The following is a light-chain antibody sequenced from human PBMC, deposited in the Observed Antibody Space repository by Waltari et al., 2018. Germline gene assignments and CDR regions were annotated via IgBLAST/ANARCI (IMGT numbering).Light chain of an antibody. CDR1: QNVNSY. Sequence: EIVLTQSPATLSLSPGERATLSCRASQNVNSYLIWYQQKPGQAPRLLIYDAFNRATGIPTRFSGSGSGTDFTLTISSLEPEDFVDYYCQQRANWPITFGQGTRLEIK. CDR3: QQRANWPIT. V-gene: IGKV3-11*01. CDR2: DAF. J-gene: IGKJ5*01.